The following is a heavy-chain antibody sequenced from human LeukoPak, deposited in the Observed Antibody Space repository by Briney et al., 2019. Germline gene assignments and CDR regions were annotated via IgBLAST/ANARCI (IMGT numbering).Heavy chain of an antibody. CDR2: INHSGST. Sequence: PSETLSLTRAVYGGSFSGYYWSWIRQPPGKGLEWIGEINHSGSTNYNPSLKSRVTISVDTSKNQFSLKLSSVAAADTAVYYCARGRGISSLRPSGSWGQGTLVTVPS. J-gene: IGHJ5*02. CDR3: ARGRGISSLRPSGS. D-gene: IGHD6-13*01. V-gene: IGHV4-34*01. CDR1: GGSFSGYY.